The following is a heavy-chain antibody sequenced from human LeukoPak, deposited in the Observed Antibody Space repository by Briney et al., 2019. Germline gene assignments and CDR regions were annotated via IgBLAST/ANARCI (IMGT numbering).Heavy chain of an antibody. Sequence: PGGSLRLFCGASGFTFSSDAMHWVRQAPGKGPEWVATISYDGSNKNYADSVKGRFTISRDNSKNTLYLQMNSLRVEDTAVYYCARGGANFFDYWGQGALVTVSS. CDR1: GFTFSSDA. CDR3: ARGGANFFDY. V-gene: IGHV3-30-3*01. CDR2: ISYDGSNK. D-gene: IGHD2-8*01. J-gene: IGHJ4*02.